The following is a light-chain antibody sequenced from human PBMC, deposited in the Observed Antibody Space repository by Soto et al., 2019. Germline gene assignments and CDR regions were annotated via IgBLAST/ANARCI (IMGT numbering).Light chain of an antibody. V-gene: IGKV3-20*01. J-gene: IGKJ2*01. CDR1: QTVRNSY. CDR3: QQYDDSGAQYT. CDR2: GAS. Sequence: LVLTQSPGTLSLSPGERATLSCRASQTVRNSYLAWYQQKLGQPPRLVLYGASNRATGIPARFSGRGSGTVFSLIISGLEPEDAAMYFCQQYDDSGAQYTFGQGTKLEIK.